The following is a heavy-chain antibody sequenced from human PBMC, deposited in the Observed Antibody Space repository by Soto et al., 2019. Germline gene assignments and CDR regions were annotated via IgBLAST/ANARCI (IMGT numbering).Heavy chain of an antibody. CDR1: GFTFTSSA. CDR2: INADSGNT. Sequence: SVKVSCKASGFTFTSSAMQWVRQARGQRLEWMGWINADSGNTNYAQKFQERVTMTRDTSTSAAYMELSRLRSDDTAVYYCARNYDHYYGMDVWGQGTTVTVSS. CDR3: ARNYDHYYGMDV. J-gene: IGHJ6*02. D-gene: IGHD5-12*01. V-gene: IGHV1-58*02.